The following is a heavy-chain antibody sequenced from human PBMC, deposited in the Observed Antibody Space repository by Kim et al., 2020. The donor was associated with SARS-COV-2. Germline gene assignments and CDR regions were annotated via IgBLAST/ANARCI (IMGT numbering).Heavy chain of an antibody. J-gene: IGHJ4*02. Sequence: TNYHPSLKSRVTMSLDTSKKQFSLKLSSVPAADTAVYYCARDGSNWPFDYWGQGTLVTVSS. V-gene: IGHV4-4*07. D-gene: IGHD2-8*01. CDR3: ARDGSNWPFDY. CDR2: T.